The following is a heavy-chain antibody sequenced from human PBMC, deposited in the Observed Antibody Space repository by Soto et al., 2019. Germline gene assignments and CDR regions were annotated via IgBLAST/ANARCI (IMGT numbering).Heavy chain of an antibody. CDR2: INTYNGNT. V-gene: IGHV1-18*01. Sequence: VQLVQSGVEVKKPGASVKVSCKASGYTFTNYGISWVRQAPGQGLEWMGWINTYNGNTNYAQKVQGRVTMTTETSTSTAYMELRRLRSDDTAVYYCARDLLYSTRSTVRFDIWGQGTMLTVSS. D-gene: IGHD6-13*01. J-gene: IGHJ3*02. CDR1: GYTFTNYG. CDR3: ARDLLYSTRSTVRFDI.